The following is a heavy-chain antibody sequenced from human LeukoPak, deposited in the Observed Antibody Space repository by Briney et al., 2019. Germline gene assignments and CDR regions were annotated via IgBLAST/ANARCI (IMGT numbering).Heavy chain of an antibody. CDR2: IYCSGST. J-gene: IGHJ3*02. CDR1: GGSISSSSYH. D-gene: IGHD3-10*01. Sequence: SETLSLTCTVSGGSISSSSYHWGWIRQPPGKGLEWIGSIYCSGSTYYNPSLKSRVTISVDTSKNQFSLKLSSVTAADTAVYYCARDRTYYYGSDAFDIWGQGTMVTVSS. V-gene: IGHV4-39*07. CDR3: ARDRTYYYGSDAFDI.